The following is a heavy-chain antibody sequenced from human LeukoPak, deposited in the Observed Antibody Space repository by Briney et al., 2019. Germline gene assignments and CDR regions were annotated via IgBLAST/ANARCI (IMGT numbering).Heavy chain of an antibody. CDR1: GFTFSSYG. V-gene: IGHV3-30*18. Sequence: PGGSLRLSCAASGFTFSSYGMHWVRQDPGKGLEWVAVISYDGSNKYYADSVKGRFTISRDNSKNTLYLQMNSLRAEDTAVYYCAKGPRRTAVLRYFDWLFGYWGQGTLVTVSS. CDR2: ISYDGSNK. D-gene: IGHD3-9*01. J-gene: IGHJ4*02. CDR3: AKGPRRTAVLRYFDWLFGY.